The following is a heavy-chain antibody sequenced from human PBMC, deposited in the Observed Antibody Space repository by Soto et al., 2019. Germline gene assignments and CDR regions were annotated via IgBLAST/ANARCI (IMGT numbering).Heavy chain of an antibody. D-gene: IGHD2-8*02. CDR2: ILVAGSQ. J-gene: IGHJ3*02. CDR1: GFSSSHYD. Sequence: GSLRLSCAVSGFSSSHYDISRARQVPGKGLAWVSTILVAGSQHHEGSVQGRFTISRDTSKNTVFLYMNSLTAGDTAVYYCAKATATGGGAFEIYGQGTMVTVS. CDR3: AKATATGGGAFEI. V-gene: IGHV3-23*01.